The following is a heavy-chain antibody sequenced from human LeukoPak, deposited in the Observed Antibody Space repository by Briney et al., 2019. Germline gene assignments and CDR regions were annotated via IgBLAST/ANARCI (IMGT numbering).Heavy chain of an antibody. J-gene: IGHJ4*02. D-gene: IGHD5-18*01. CDR1: GYTFTRYG. CDR2: ISAYNGNT. V-gene: IGHV1-18*01. Sequence: ASVKVSCKASGYTFTRYGISWVRQAPGQGLEWMGWISAYNGNTNYAQKLQGRVTMTTDTSTSTAYMELRSLRSDDTAVYYCARAEYSYGYVEDGLDYWGQGTLVTVSS. CDR3: ARAEYSYGYVEDGLDY.